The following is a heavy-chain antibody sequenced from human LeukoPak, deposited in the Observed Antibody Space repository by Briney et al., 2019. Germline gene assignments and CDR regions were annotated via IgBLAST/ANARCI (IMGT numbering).Heavy chain of an antibody. Sequence: SETLSLTCTVSGGSISSSSYYWGWIRQPPGKGLEWIGSIYYSGSTYYNPSLKSRVTISVDTSKNQFSLKLSSVTAADTAVYYCARGRSRRGESIAARRDDYWGQGTLVTVSS. CDR3: ARGRSRRGESIAARRDDY. CDR1: GGSISSSSYY. CDR2: IYYSGST. D-gene: IGHD6-6*01. V-gene: IGHV4-39*07. J-gene: IGHJ4*02.